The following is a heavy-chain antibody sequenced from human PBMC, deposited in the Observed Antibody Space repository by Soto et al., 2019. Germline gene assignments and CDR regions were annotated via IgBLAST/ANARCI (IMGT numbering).Heavy chain of an antibody. J-gene: IGHJ4*02. CDR2: VSSSGTNT. CDR1: GFTFTNYA. CDR3: AKTTVTTREVDY. Sequence: EVHLLESGGGLVQPGGSLRLSCAASGFTFTNYALSWVRQAPGKGLEWVSAVSSSGTNTYYADSVKGRFTISRDNFKNALYLEMNSLRADDTAVYYCAKTTVTTREVDYWGQGTLVTISS. V-gene: IGHV3-23*01. D-gene: IGHD4-17*01.